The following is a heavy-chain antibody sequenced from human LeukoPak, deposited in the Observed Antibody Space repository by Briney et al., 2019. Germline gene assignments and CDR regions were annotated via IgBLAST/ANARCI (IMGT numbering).Heavy chain of an antibody. CDR3: VSFYETY. D-gene: IGHD2-2*01. CDR1: ENYW. V-gene: IGHV3-74*01. Sequence: GGSLRLSCAASENYWMHWVRQAPGKGLVWVSHINSDGSWTGYADSVKGRFTISKDNAKNMVYLHMNSLRVDDTAVYYCVSFYETYWGRGTLVTVSS. CDR2: INSDGSWT. J-gene: IGHJ4*02.